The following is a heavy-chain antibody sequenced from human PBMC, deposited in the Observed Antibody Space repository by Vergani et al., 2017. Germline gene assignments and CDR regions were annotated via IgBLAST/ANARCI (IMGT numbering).Heavy chain of an antibody. D-gene: IGHD3-22*01. CDR3: ARGYYYDSSGYYLDAFDI. Sequence: QVQLVQSGAEVKKPGASVKVSCKASGYTFTSSGISWVRQAPGQGLEWMGWISPYIGNTNYAQKLQGIVTMTTDTSTSTAYMELRSLRSDDTAVYYCARGYYYDSSGYYLDAFDIWGQGTMVTVSS. CDR2: ISPYIGNT. J-gene: IGHJ3*02. CDR1: GYTFTSSG. V-gene: IGHV1-18*01.